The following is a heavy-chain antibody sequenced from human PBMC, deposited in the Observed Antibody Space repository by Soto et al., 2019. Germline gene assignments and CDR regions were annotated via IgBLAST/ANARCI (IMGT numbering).Heavy chain of an antibody. Sequence: SETLSLTCAVYGGSFSGYYWSWIRQPPGKGLEWIGEINHSGSTNYNPSLKSRVTISVDTSKNQFSLKLSSVTAADTAVYYCVRAARYYDILTGYRGYYYYGMDVWGQGTTVT. V-gene: IGHV4-34*01. CDR3: VRAARYYDILTGYRGYYYYGMDV. CDR1: GGSFSGYY. J-gene: IGHJ6*02. CDR2: INHSGST. D-gene: IGHD3-9*01.